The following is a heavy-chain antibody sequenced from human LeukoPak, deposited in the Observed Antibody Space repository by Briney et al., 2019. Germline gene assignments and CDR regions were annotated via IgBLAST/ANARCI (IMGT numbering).Heavy chain of an antibody. J-gene: IGHJ6*02. V-gene: IGHV4-4*07. Sequence: SETLSLTCTVSGGSISGYTWSWIRQPAGKGLEWIGRIYASGSTNYNPFLQGRVTMSVDTSRGQFFLMVHSVTAADTAVYFCARGRLQLWSFPLPYNHYAIDVWGQGTTVTVSS. D-gene: IGHD5-18*01. CDR3: ARGRLQLWSFPLPYNHYAIDV. CDR1: GGSISGYT. CDR2: IYASGST.